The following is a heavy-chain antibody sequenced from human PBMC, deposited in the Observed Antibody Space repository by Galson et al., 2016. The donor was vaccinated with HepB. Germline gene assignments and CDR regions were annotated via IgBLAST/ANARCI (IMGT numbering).Heavy chain of an antibody. CDR3: AELVVVAAWGYYFDS. V-gene: IGHV3-23*01. D-gene: IGHD3-22*01. J-gene: IGHJ4*02. CDR1: GFSFSSYA. CDR2: ITSDGGDT. Sequence: SLRLSCAASGFSFSSYAMSWVRQTPGKGLEWVSTITSDGGDTRSADSVKGRFTISRDNSRTTLNLQMESLRDEDTAVYYCAELVVVAAWGYYFDSWGRGALVTVSS.